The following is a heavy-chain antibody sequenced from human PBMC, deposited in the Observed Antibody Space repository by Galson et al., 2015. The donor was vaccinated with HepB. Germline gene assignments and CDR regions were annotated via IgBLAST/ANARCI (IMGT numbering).Heavy chain of an antibody. D-gene: IGHD6-13*01. CDR2: IYSGGST. J-gene: IGHJ6*02. V-gene: IGHV3-53*01. CDR1: GFTVSSNY. CDR3: ARVRVISSWYYYGMDV. Sequence: SLRLSCAASGFTVSSNYMSWVRQAPGKGLEWVSVIYSGGSTYYADSVKGRFTISRDNSKNTLYLQMNSLRAEDTAVYYCARVRVISSWYYYGMDVWGQGTTVTVSS.